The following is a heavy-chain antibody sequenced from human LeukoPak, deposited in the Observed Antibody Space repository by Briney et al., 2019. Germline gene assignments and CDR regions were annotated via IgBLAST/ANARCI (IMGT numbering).Heavy chain of an antibody. D-gene: IGHD3-10*01. Sequence: ASVKVSCKASGYTFTGYYMHWVRQAPGQGLEWMGWINPNSGGTNYAQKFQGRVTMTRDTSISAAYMELSRLRSDDTAVYYCARASYYGSGSCRFVGYYYGMDVWGQGTTVTVSS. V-gene: IGHV1-2*02. CDR3: ARASYYGSGSCRFVGYYYGMDV. CDR1: GYTFTGYY. CDR2: INPNSGGT. J-gene: IGHJ6*02.